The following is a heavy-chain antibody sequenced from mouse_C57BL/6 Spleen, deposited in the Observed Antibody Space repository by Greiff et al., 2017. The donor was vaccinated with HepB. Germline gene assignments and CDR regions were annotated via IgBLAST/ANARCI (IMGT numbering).Heavy chain of an antibody. D-gene: IGHD1-1*01. Sequence: VQLQQSGPELVKPGASVKISCKASGYSFTDYNMNWVKQSNGKSLEWIGVINPNDGTTSYNQKFKGKATLTVDQSSSTAYMQLNSLTSEDSAVYYCARGPYFTTVIAPYAMDYWGQGTSVTVSS. CDR2: INPNDGTT. V-gene: IGHV1-39*01. CDR3: ARGPYFTTVIAPYAMDY. CDR1: GYSFTDYN. J-gene: IGHJ4*01.